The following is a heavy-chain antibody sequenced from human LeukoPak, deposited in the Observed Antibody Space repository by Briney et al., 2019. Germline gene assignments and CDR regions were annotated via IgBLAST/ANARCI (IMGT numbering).Heavy chain of an antibody. D-gene: IGHD2-21*01. CDR3: ARATIVGYLDY. V-gene: IGHV1-46*01. CDR1: GYTFTSYY. J-gene: IGHJ4*02. CDR2: INPSGGST. Sequence: ASVKVSCKASGYTFTSYYMHWVRQAPGQGLEWMGIINPSGGSTNYAQKFQGRVTMTRDTSTSTVYMDLSSLRSEDTAVYYCARATIVGYLDYWGQGTLVTVSS.